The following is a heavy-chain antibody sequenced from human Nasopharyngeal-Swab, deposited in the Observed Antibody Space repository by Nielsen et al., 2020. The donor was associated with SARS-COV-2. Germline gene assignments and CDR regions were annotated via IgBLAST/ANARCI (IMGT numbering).Heavy chain of an antibody. CDR2: ISSSSSYI. V-gene: IGHV3-21*01. D-gene: IGHD2-15*01. J-gene: IGHJ4*02. CDR1: GDSISNGG. CDR3: ARGYCSGGSCPLDH. Sequence: ETLSLTCSVSGDSISNGGFYWSWVRQAPGKGLELVSSISSSSSYIYYADSVKGRLTISRDNAKNSLYLQMNSLRVEDTAIYYCARGYCSGGSCPLDHWGQGTLVTVSS.